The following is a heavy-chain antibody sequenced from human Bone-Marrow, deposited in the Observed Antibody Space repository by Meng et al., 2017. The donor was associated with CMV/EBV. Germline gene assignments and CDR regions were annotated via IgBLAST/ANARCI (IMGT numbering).Heavy chain of an antibody. V-gene: IGHV3-23*01. CDR1: GFTFSSYA. J-gene: IGHJ6*02. Sequence: GESLKISCAASGFTFSSYAMTWVRQSPVKGLEWVSAISGSGGSTYYADSVKGRFTISRDNSKNTLYLQMNSLRAEDTAVYYCAKDLSYYGMDVWGQGTTVTVS. CDR2: ISGSGGST. CDR3: AKDLSYYGMDV.